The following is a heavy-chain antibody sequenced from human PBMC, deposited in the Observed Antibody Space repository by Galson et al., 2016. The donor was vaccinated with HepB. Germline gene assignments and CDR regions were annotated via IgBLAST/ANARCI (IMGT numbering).Heavy chain of an antibody. V-gene: IGHV3-23*01. J-gene: IGHJ4*02. CDR3: AKGTTRLGEN. Sequence: SLRLSCAASGFAFSVYGMTWVRQAPRKGLEWVAAISTSGGSTDYADSVKGRFTISRDNSKNMLYLQMNSLRVGDTALYYCAKGTTRLGENWGQGILVTVSS. CDR2: ISTSGGST. CDR1: GFAFSVYG. D-gene: IGHD1-26*01.